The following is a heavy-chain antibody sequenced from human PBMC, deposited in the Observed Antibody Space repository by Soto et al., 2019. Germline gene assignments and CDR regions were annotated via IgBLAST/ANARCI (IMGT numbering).Heavy chain of an antibody. CDR3: ARHLGEGSTHRTYYCYMDV. V-gene: IGHV5-51*01. J-gene: IGHJ6*03. Sequence: PGESLKISCKGSGYSFTSYWIGWVRQMPGKGLEWMGIIYPGDSDTRYSPSFQGQVTISADKSISTAYLQWSSLKASDTAMYYCARHLGEGSTHRTYYCYMDVWGKGTTVTVSS. CDR2: IYPGDSDT. CDR1: GYSFTSYW.